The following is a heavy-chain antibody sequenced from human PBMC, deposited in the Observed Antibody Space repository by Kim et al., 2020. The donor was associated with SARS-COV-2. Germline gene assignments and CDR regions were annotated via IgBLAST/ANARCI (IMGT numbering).Heavy chain of an antibody. J-gene: IGHJ4*01. V-gene: IGHV4-59*08. CDR1: GGSISSYY. Sequence: SETLSLTCTVSGGSISSYYWSWIRQPPGKGLEWIGYIYYSGSTNYNPSLKSRVTISVDTSKNQFSMKLSSVTAADTAVYYCERRFRSGFDYWGHGTLVT. CDR3: ERRFRSGFDY. CDR2: IYYSGST.